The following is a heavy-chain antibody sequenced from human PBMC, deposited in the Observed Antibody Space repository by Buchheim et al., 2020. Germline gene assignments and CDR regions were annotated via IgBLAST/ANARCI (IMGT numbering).Heavy chain of an antibody. CDR3: ARGINGIDV. V-gene: IGHV3-66*01. CDR2: ISDVGDT. D-gene: IGHD2/OR15-2a*01. J-gene: IGHJ6*01. CDR1: EFFVTSTY. Sequence: EVHLVESGGALIQPGGSLRLSCSSSEFFVTSTYMTWVRQAPGKGLEWVSVISDVGDTHYADSVKGRFSISRDSSNKMVYLQMNSLRVEDTAVYYCARGINGIDVWGQGTT.